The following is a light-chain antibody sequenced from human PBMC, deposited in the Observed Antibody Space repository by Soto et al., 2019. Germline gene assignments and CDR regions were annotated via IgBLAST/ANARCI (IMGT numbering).Light chain of an antibody. CDR3: HQRTNWPSIT. CDR2: GAS. CDR1: QSVSNY. J-gene: IGKJ5*01. V-gene: IGKV3-11*02. Sequence: EIVLTLSPATLSLSPGETATLSCRASQSVSNYLAWYQHKPGQAPRLLIYGASNRATGVSARISGSGSGRDFSLTINSLEPEDSAVYYCHQRTNWPSITFGQGTRLEI.